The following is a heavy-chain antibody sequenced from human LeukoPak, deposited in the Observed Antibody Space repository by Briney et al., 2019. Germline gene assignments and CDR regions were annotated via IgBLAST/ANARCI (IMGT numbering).Heavy chain of an antibody. CDR2: IYPGNSDT. V-gene: IGHV5-51*01. CDR1: GYSFTNYW. J-gene: IGHJ5*02. CDR3: ARRRYYGSGRGTDNWFDP. D-gene: IGHD3-10*01. Sequence: GESLKISCEGSGYSFTNYWIGWVRQMPGKGLEWMGIIYPGNSDTRYSPSFQGQFTFSADKSTGTAYLQWSSLKASDTAMYYCARRRYYGSGRGTDNWFDPWGQGTLVTVSS.